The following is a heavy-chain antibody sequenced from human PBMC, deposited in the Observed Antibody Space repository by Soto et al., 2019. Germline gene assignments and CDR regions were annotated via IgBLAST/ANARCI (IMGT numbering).Heavy chain of an antibody. CDR1: GGSISSYY. CDR2: IYYSGST. CDR3: ARENVEYYYDSSGYYEWAFDI. J-gene: IGHJ3*02. D-gene: IGHD3-22*01. Sequence: SETLSLTCTVSGGSISSYYWSWIRQPPGKGLEWIGYIYYSGSTNYNPSLKSRVTISVDTSKNQFSLKLSSVTAADTAVYYCARENVEYYYDSSGYYEWAFDIWGQGPMVTVSS. V-gene: IGHV4-59*01.